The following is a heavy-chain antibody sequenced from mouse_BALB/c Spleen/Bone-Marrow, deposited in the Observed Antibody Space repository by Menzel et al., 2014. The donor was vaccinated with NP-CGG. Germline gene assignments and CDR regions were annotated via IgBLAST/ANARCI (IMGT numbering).Heavy chain of an antibody. CDR3: AKGGNYRYDFDY. J-gene: IGHJ2*01. CDR1: GYTFTSYV. V-gene: IGHV1-14*01. D-gene: IGHD2-14*01. CDR2: INPYNDGT. Sequence: EVQLRESGPELVKPGASVKMSCKASGYTFTSYVMHWVKQKPGQGLEWTGYINPYNDGTKYNEKFKGMATLTSDRSSSTAYMELSSLTSEDSAVYYCAKGGNYRYDFDYWGQGTTLTVSS.